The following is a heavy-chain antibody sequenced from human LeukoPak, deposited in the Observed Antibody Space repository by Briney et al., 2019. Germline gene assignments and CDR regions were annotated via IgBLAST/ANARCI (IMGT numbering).Heavy chain of an antibody. V-gene: IGHV4-59*08. J-gene: IGHJ4*02. CDR2: IYYSWST. CDR3: ARTRYCSSTTCYYFDY. CDR1: GGSISSYY. Sequence: KSSETLSLTCTVSGGSISSYYWSWIRQPPGKGLEWIGYIYYSWSTNYNPSLKSRVTISVDTSKNQFSLKLSSVTAADTAVYYCARTRYCSSTTCYYFDYWGQGTLVTVSS. D-gene: IGHD2-2*01.